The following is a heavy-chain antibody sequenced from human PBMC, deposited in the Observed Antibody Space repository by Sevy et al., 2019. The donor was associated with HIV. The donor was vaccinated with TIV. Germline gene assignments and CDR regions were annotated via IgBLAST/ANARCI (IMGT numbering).Heavy chain of an antibody. D-gene: IGHD3-22*01. CDR1: VFTFSDYY. J-gene: IGHJ5*02. Sequence: GGSLRLSCAASVFTFSDYYMSWIRQAPGKGLEWVSYISSSGSTIYYADSVKGRFTISRDNAKNSLYLQMNSLRAEDTAVYYCARDLTYYYDSSGRNWFDPWGQGTLVTVSS. CDR3: ARDLTYYYDSSGRNWFDP. CDR2: ISSSGSTI. V-gene: IGHV3-11*01.